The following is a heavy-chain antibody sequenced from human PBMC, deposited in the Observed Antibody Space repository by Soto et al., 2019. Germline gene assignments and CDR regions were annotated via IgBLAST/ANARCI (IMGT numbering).Heavy chain of an antibody. CDR2: INPSRGTT. CDR1: GYTFITYF. D-gene: IGHD6-6*01. Sequence: ASVKVSCKASGYTFITYFMHWVRHAPGQGLEWMGVINPSRGTTTYAQKFQDRVTMTRDTSASTVYMELSSLRSEDTAMYYCARSYISSSYWFDPWGQGTLVTVCS. CDR3: ARSYISSSYWFDP. J-gene: IGHJ5*02. V-gene: IGHV1-46*03.